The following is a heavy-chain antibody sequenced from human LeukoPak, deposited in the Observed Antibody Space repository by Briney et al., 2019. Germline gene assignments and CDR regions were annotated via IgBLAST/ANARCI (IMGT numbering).Heavy chain of an antibody. V-gene: IGHV3-23*01. CDR1: GFTVSSSH. CDR3: AKDTPGPLWFGELLRFDY. CDR2: ISGSGGST. D-gene: IGHD3-10*01. Sequence: PGGSLRLSCAASGFTVSSSHMSWVRQAPGKGLEWVSAISGSGGSTYYADSVKSRFTISRDNSKNTLYLQMNSLRAEDTAVYYCAKDTPGPLWFGELLRFDYWGQGTLVTVSS. J-gene: IGHJ4*02.